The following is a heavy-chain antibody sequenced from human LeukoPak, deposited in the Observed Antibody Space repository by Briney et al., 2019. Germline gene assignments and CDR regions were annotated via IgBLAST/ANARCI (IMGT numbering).Heavy chain of an antibody. CDR2: IYSDGST. CDR1: GFTVSSNY. Sequence: PGGSLRLSCAASGFTVSSNYMGWVRQAPGKGLEWVSEIYSDGSTYYAASVKGRFTISRDNSKNTLYMQMNSLRAEDTAVYYCAKAVVIVPTATPFDYWGQGTLVTVSS. CDR3: AKAVVIVPTATPFDY. J-gene: IGHJ4*02. V-gene: IGHV3-53*01. D-gene: IGHD2-2*01.